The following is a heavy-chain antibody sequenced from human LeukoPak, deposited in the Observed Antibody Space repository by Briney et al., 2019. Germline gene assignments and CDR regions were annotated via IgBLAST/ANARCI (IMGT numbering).Heavy chain of an antibody. CDR1: GGSISSSNW. J-gene: IGHJ4*02. D-gene: IGHD6-13*01. CDR2: IYHSGSI. Sequence: SETLSLTCAVSGGSISSSNWWSWVRQPPGKGLEWIGEIYHSGSITYNPSLKSRVTISVDKSKNQFSLKLTSVTAADTAVYYCARAHIAAAFDYWGQGTLVTVSS. V-gene: IGHV4-4*02. CDR3: ARAHIAAAFDY.